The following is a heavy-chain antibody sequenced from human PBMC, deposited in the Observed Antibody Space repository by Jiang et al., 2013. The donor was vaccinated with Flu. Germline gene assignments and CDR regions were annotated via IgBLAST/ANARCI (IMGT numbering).Heavy chain of an antibody. J-gene: IGHJ5*01. V-gene: IGHV4-59*08. CDR2: TYHGETT. CDR1: GVSIKNYY. CDR3: ARGQSSAWYGKWF. D-gene: IGHD6-19*01. Sequence: GSGLVKPSETLSLTCTVSGVSIKNYYWSWIRQSPGKGLEWIGYTYHGETTKYNPSLKSRVTISEDTSKNQYSLKLNSVTAADTAVYYCARGQSSAWYGKWF.